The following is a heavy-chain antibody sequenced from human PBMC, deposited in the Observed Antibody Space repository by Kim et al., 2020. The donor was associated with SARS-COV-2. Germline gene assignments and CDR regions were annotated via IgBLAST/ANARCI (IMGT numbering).Heavy chain of an antibody. CDR3: ARGDSSSWYLNYYGMDV. V-gene: IGHV1-2*04. Sequence: ASVKVSCKASGYTFTGYYMHWVRQAPGQGLEWMGWINPNSGGTNYAQKFQGWVTMTRDTSISTAYMELSRLRSDDTAVYYCARGDSSSWYLNYYGMDVWGQGTTVTVSS. CDR1: GYTFTGYY. J-gene: IGHJ6*02. CDR2: INPNSGGT. D-gene: IGHD6-13*01.